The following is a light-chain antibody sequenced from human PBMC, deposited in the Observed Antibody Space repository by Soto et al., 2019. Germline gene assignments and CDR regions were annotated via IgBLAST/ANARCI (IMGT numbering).Light chain of an antibody. CDR1: ESVDFH. J-gene: IGKJ5*01. V-gene: IGKV3-11*01. CDR3: QQRSNWPIT. Sequence: VLTQSPATLSLSPGKRATLSCRASESVDFHLAWYQQKPGQAPRLLIYDASNRATGIPARFSGSGSGTDFTLTISSLEPEDFAVYYCQQRSNWPITFGQGTRLEI. CDR2: DAS.